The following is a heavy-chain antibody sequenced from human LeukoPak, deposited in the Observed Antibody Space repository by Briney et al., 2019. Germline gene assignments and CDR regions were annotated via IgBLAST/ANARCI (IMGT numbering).Heavy chain of an antibody. J-gene: IGHJ6*03. CDR1: GYTFTTYG. CDR2: ISAYNGNT. CDR3: ARDYRRGYYYYMDV. Sequence: GASVKVSCKASGYTFTTYGISWVRQAPGQGLEWMGWISAYNGNTNYAQKLQGRVTMTTDTSTSTAYMELRSLRSDDTAVYYCARDYRRGYYYYMDVWGKGTTVTVSS. V-gene: IGHV1-18*01.